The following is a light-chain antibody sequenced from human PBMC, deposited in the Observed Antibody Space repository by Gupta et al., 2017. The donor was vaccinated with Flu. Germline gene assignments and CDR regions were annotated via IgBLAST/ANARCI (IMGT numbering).Light chain of an antibody. CDR1: SGHSSYA. V-gene: IGLV4-69*01. CDR3: QTWGTGIQV. Sequence: QLVLTHSPSASASLGASVKLTCTLRSGHSSYAIAWHQQQPEKGPRYLMKLNSDGSHSKGDGIPDRFSGSSSVAERYLTISSLQSEDEADYYCQTWGTGIQVFGGGTKLTVL. J-gene: IGLJ3*02. CDR2: LNSDGSH.